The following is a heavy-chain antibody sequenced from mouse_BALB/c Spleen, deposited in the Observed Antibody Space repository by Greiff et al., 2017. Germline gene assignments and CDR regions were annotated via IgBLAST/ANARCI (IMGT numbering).Heavy chain of an antibody. CDR3: TRERGFADY. V-gene: IGHV1-69*02. CDR1: GYTFTSYW. Sequence: VQLQQPGAELVRPGASVKLSCKASGYTFTSYWINWVKQRPGQGLEWIGNIYPSDSYTNYNQKFKDKATLTVDKSSNTAYMQLSSPTSEDSAVYYCTRERGFADYWGQGTTLTVSS. CDR2: IYPSDSYT. J-gene: IGHJ2*01.